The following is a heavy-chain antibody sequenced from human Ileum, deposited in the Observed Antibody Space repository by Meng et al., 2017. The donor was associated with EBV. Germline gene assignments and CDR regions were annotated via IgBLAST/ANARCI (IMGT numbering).Heavy chain of an antibody. CDR1: GGSFNDYY. Sequence: QERLQQWGTGLLEPSETLSLTCAVYGGSFNDYYWTWLRQPPGKGLEWIGEIDQSGYTKFNPSLSSRATISRDTSNNQFSLRLNSVTAADTALYYCARYGRCNGNSFYCFDPWGQGTLVTVSS. D-gene: IGHD4-23*01. CDR3: ARYGRCNGNSFYCFDP. CDR2: IDQSGYT. J-gene: IGHJ5*02. V-gene: IGHV4-34*01.